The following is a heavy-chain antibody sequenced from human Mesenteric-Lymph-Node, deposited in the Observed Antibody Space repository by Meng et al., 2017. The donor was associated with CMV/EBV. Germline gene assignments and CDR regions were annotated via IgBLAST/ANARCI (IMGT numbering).Heavy chain of an antibody. V-gene: IGHV4-59*12. CDR3: ASSSPLHMDV. CDR1: GGSISSYY. Sequence: SETLSLTCTVSGGSISSYYWSWIRQSPGKGLEWIGYIYHTGSTNYNPSLKSRVTISVDTSKNQFSLKLSSVTAADTAVYYCASSSPLHMDVWGQGTTVTVSS. J-gene: IGHJ6*02. CDR2: IYHTGST. D-gene: IGHD6-13*01.